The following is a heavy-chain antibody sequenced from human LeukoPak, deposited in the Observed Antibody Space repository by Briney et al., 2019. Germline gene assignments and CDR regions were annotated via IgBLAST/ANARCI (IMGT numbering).Heavy chain of an antibody. J-gene: IGHJ4*02. D-gene: IGHD3-9*01. V-gene: IGHV4-34*01. CDR1: GGSFSGYY. Sequence: PSETLSLTCAVYGGSFSGYYWSWIRQPPGKGLEWIGEINHSGSTNYNPSLKSRVTISVDTSKNQFSLKLSSVTAADTAVYYCARGGLRYFDWFPRYWGQGTLVTVSS. CDR3: ARGGLRYFDWFPRY. CDR2: INHSGST.